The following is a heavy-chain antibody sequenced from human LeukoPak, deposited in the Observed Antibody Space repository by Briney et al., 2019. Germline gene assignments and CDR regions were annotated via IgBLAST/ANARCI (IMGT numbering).Heavy chain of an antibody. CDR3: ARVSLSTGQREYSFDS. CDR2: ISAYNGNT. D-gene: IGHD5/OR15-5a*01. V-gene: IGHV1-18*01. J-gene: IGHJ4*02. CDR1: VYTFTSYV. Sequence: ASVKVSCKSSVYTFTSYVISWVRQAPGQGLEWMGWISAYNGNTNYAQKLQGRVTMTTDTSTRTAYMELRSLRSDDTAVYYCARVSLSTGQREYSFDSWGKGTLVTASS.